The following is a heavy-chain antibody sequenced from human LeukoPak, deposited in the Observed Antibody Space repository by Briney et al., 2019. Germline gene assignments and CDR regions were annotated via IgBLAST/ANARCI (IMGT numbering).Heavy chain of an antibody. CDR3: AREGRGSYNAFDM. Sequence: GRSLRLSCAASGFTFSSYPMHWVRQAPGKGLEWVAVISYDGSNKYYADSVKGRFTISRDNSKNTLYLQMNSLRAEDTAVYYCAREGRGSYNAFDMWGQGTMVTVSS. CDR1: GFTFSSYP. D-gene: IGHD1-26*01. J-gene: IGHJ3*02. CDR2: ISYDGSNK. V-gene: IGHV3-30*04.